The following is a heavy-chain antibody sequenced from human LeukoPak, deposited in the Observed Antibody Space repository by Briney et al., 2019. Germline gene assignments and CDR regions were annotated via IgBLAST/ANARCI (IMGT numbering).Heavy chain of an antibody. Sequence: GGSLRLSCAASGFTFSSSAMHWVREAPGKGLDWVAFIHYDGNNKYYADSVKGRFTISRENSKNTVYLQMNSLRAEDTAVYYCARTKEMASISYFDSWGQGTLVTVSS. CDR1: GFTFSSSA. CDR2: IHYDGNNK. V-gene: IGHV3-30*02. J-gene: IGHJ4*02. D-gene: IGHD5-24*01. CDR3: ARTKEMASISYFDS.